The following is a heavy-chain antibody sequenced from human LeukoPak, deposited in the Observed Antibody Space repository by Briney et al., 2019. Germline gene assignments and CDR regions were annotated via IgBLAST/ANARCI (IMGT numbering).Heavy chain of an antibody. CDR1: GGSISSYY. D-gene: IGHD3-22*01. J-gene: IGHJ4*02. Sequence: PSETLSLTCTVSGGSISSYYWSWIRQPAGKGLEWIGRIYTSGSTNYNPSLKSRVTMSVDTSKNQFSLKLSSVTAADTAVYYCAREGHYYDSSGYATFDHWGQGTLVTVSS. CDR3: AREGHYYDSSGYATFDH. V-gene: IGHV4-4*07. CDR2: IYTSGST.